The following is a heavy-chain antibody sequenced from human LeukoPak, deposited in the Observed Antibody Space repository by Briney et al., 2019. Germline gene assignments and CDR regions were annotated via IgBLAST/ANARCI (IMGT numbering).Heavy chain of an antibody. D-gene: IGHD2-2*01. CDR3: AKDVGFVVVPAASGPFDY. V-gene: IGHV3-33*05. CDR2: ISYDGSNK. CDR1: GFTFSSYG. J-gene: IGHJ4*02. Sequence: GGSLRLSCAASGFTFSSYGMHWVRQAPGKGLEWVAVISYDGSNKYYADSVKGRFTISRDNSKNTLYLQMNSLRAEDTAVYYCAKDVGFVVVPAASGPFDYWGQGTLVTVSS.